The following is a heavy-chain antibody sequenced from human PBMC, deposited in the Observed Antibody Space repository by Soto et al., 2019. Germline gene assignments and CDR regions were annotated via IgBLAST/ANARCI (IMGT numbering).Heavy chain of an antibody. J-gene: IGHJ4*02. D-gene: IGHD5-12*01. CDR3: ASTLVAPGY. V-gene: IGHV3-11*06. Sequence: QVQLVESGGGLVKPGGSLRLSCAASGFTFSDYYMSWIRHAPGKGLEWVSYISSSSSYTNYADSVKGRFTISSDNATNSLYLQMNSLRAEDTAVYYCASTLVAPGYWGQGTLVTVSS. CDR2: ISSSSSYT. CDR1: GFTFSDYY.